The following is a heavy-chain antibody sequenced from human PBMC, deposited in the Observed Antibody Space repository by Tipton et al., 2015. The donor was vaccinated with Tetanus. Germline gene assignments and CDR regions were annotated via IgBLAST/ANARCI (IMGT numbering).Heavy chain of an antibody. J-gene: IGHJ4*02. Sequence: TLSLTCTVSGGSVSSYYWTWFRQPPGKRLEWIGFVSSSGNSNYSPSPTGRVSMSLDTSKQQFSPGLTSATAADTAVYYCARVLPVNRAGWGQGTLVTVSS. V-gene: IGHV4-4*07. CDR1: GGSVSSYY. D-gene: IGHD4-17*01. CDR3: ARVLPVNRAG. CDR2: VSSSGNS.